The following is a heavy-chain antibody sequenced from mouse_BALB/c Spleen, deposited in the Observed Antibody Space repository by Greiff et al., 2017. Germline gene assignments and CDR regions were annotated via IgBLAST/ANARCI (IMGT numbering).Heavy chain of an antibody. D-gene: IGHD2-14*01. J-gene: IGHJ3*01. Sequence: VQLQQSGAELVRPGTSVKVSCKASGYAFTNYLIEWVKQRPGQGLEWIGVINPGSGGTNYNEKFKGKATLTADKSSSTAYMQLSSLTSDDSAVYFCARDRYGAYWGQGTLVTVSA. CDR1: GYAFTNYL. V-gene: IGHV1-54*01. CDR2: INPGSGGT. CDR3: ARDRYGAY.